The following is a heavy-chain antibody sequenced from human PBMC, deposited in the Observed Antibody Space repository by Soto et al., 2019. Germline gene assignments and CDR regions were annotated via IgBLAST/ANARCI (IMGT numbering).Heavy chain of an antibody. Sequence: GGSLRLSCAASGFTFSSYGMHWVRQAPGKGLEWVAVISYDGSNKYYADSVKGRFTISRDNSKNTLYLQMNSLRAEDTAVYYCAKDKATSAESEYYYYYGMDVWGQGTTVTVSS. V-gene: IGHV3-30*18. CDR3: AKDKATSAESEYYYYYGMDV. CDR1: GFTFSSYG. J-gene: IGHJ6*02. CDR2: ISYDGSNK. D-gene: IGHD1-26*01.